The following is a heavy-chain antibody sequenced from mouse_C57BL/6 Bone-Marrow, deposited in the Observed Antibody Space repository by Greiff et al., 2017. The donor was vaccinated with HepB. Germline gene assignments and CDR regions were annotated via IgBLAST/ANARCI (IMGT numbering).Heavy chain of an antibody. CDR3: TRGSYYEAMDY. J-gene: IGHJ4*01. CDR1: GYTFTSYW. Sequence: VQLQQSGTVLARPGASVKMSCKTSGYTFTSYWMHWVKQRPGQGLEWIGAIYPGNSDTSYNQKFKGKANLTAVTSASTAYMELSSLTNEDSAVYYCTRGSYYEAMDYWGQGTAVTVSS. CDR2: IYPGNSDT. D-gene: IGHD1-1*01. V-gene: IGHV1-5*01.